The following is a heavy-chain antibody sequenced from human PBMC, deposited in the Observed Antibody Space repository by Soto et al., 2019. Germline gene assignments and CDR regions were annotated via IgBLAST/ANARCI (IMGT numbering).Heavy chain of an antibody. V-gene: IGHV3-30*03. CDR2: ISFDGSLQ. J-gene: IGHJ4*02. Sequence: QVHLVESGGGVVQPGRSLRLSCAASGFGFSNFGMHWVRQAPGKGLEWVAVISFDGSLQKYGDSVKGRFTISRDNSKNLLLLEMNSLRAEDTAVCAKMAHFAGEVAMPAADVTYWGQGTLVIVSS. CDR3: MAHFAGEVAMPAADVTY. CDR1: GFGFSNFG. D-gene: IGHD2-2*01.